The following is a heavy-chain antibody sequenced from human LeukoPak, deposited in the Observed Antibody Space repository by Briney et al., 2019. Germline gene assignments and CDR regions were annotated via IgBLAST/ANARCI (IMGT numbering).Heavy chain of an antibody. J-gene: IGHJ6*04. CDR1: GFTFSSYG. V-gene: IGHV3-30*18. D-gene: IGHD6-13*01. Sequence: GGSLRLSCAASGFTFSSYGMHWVRQAPGKGLEWVAVISYDGSNKYYADSVKGRFTISRDNSKNTLYLQMNSLRAEDTAVYYCAKVVQYCSSWYGSYYYGMDVWGKGTTVTVSS. CDR2: ISYDGSNK. CDR3: AKVVQYCSSWYGSYYYGMDV.